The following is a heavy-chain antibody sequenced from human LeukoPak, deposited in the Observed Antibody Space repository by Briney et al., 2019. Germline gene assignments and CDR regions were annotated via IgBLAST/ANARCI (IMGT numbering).Heavy chain of an antibody. Sequence: GGSLRLSCAASGFTVSTNYMTWVRQAPGKGLECVSVIYSGGTTYYADSVKGRFSISRDNSKNTLYLQMNSLRAEDTAVYYCARYDYGRSGFDYWGQGTLVTVSS. D-gene: IGHD5-12*01. CDR3: ARYDYGRSGFDY. J-gene: IGHJ4*02. CDR2: IYSGGTT. CDR1: GFTVSTNY. V-gene: IGHV3-66*01.